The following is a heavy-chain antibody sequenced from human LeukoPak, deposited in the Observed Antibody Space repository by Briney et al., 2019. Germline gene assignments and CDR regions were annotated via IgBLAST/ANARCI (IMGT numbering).Heavy chain of an antibody. J-gene: IGHJ3*02. V-gene: IGHV4-31*03. CDR3: ARVVVVPAAILRAFDI. CDR1: GGSISSGGYY. CDR2: IYYSGST. Sequence: SETLSLNCTVSGGSISSGGYYWSWIREHPGKGLEWIGYIYYSGSTYYNPSLKSRVTISVDTSKNQFSLKLSSVTAADTAVYYCARVVVVPAAILRAFDIWGQGTMVTVSS. D-gene: IGHD2-2*02.